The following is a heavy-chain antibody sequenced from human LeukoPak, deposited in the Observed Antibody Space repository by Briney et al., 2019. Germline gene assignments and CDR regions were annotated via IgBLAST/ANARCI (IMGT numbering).Heavy chain of an antibody. Sequence: SVTVSCTTSGFTFISSAVQWVRQARGQRLEWIGWIVVGSGNTNYAQKFQGRVTITRDMSTSTAYMELSSLRSEDTAVYYCAADPSYSSGYRYYFDYWGQGTLVTVSS. CDR1: GFTFISSA. J-gene: IGHJ4*02. CDR3: AADPSYSSGYRYYFDY. V-gene: IGHV1-58*01. CDR2: IVVGSGNT. D-gene: IGHD3-22*01.